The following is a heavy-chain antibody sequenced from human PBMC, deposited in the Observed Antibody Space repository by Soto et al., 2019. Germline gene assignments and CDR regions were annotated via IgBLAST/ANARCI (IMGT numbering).Heavy chain of an antibody. V-gene: IGHV3-7*01. D-gene: IGHD2-21*01. J-gene: IGHJ4*02. Sequence: GGSLRLSCAASGFTFSNYWMHWVRQAPGKGLEWVANINQDGSEIYYVGSVKGRFTISRDNAENSVYLQMNSLRAEDTAVYYCAREIAGLGSYWGQGTLVTVSS. CDR1: GFTFSNYW. CDR2: INQDGSEI. CDR3: AREIAGLGSY.